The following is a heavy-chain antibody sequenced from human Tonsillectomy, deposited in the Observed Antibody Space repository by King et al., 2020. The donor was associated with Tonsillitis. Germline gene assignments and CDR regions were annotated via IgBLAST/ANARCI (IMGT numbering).Heavy chain of an antibody. Sequence: VQLQQWGAGLLKPSETLSLTCAVYGGSFSNYYWSWIRQPPGKGLEWIGEMNHSGNTNYNPSLKSRVTISVDTSKNQFSLKLSSGTAADTAVYYCARSDFWSGYSDAFDIWGQGTMVAVSS. CDR3: ARSDFWSGYSDAFDI. CDR2: MNHSGNT. J-gene: IGHJ3*02. CDR1: GGSFSNYY. D-gene: IGHD3-3*01. V-gene: IGHV4-34*01.